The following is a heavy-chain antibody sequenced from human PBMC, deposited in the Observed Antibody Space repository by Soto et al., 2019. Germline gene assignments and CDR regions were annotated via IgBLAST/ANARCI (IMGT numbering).Heavy chain of an antibody. CDR1: GFIFSNFG. CDR2: ISSDEKIK. Sequence: VQLVESGGGVVQPGGSLRLSCVASGFIFSNFGMHWVRQAPGKGLEWVAVISSDEKIKQYADSVRGRFAISRDNSKNTLYLQMTSLRAEDTAIYYCAQLALWFGEFGRGYWGQGALVTVSS. D-gene: IGHD3-10*01. CDR3: AQLALWFGEFGRGY. V-gene: IGHV3-33*01. J-gene: IGHJ4*02.